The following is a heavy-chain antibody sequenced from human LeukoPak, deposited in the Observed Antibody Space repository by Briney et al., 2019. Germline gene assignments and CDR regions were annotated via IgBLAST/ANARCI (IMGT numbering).Heavy chain of an antibody. D-gene: IGHD2-15*01. CDR3: ARYCSIGSCFDY. Sequence: GGSLRLSCTASGFSITGSYMSWVRLAPGKGLEWVSAIYSGGSTYYADSVKGRFTIFRDNSKNTVYLQMNSLRAEDTAVYYCARYCSIGSCFDYWGQGTLVTVSS. CDR1: GFSITGSY. J-gene: IGHJ4*02. V-gene: IGHV3-53*01. CDR2: IYSGGST.